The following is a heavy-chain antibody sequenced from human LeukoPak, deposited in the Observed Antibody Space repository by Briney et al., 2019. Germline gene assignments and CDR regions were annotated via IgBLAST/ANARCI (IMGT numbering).Heavy chain of an antibody. CDR3: ARGQPLVGATNFDY. CDR2: TYYRSKWYN. D-gene: IGHD1-26*01. J-gene: IGHJ4*02. Sequence: SQTLSLTCAISGDSVSSNSAAWNWIRQSPSRGLEWLGRTYYRSKWYNDYAVSVKSRITISPDTSKNQFSLQLKFVTPEDTAVYYCARGQPLVGATNFDYWGQGTLVTVSS. V-gene: IGHV6-1*01. CDR1: GDSVSSNSAA.